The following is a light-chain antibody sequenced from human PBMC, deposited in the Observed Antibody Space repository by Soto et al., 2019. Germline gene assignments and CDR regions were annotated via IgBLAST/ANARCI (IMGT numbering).Light chain of an antibody. J-gene: IGKJ1*01. CDR1: QSVSSN. Sequence: SPGERATLSCRASQSVSSNLAWYQQKPGQAPRLLIYGASTRATGIPARFSGSGSGTEFTLTISSLQSEDFAVYYCQQYNNWPPSTFGQGTKV. CDR2: GAS. V-gene: IGKV3-15*01. CDR3: QQYNNWPPST.